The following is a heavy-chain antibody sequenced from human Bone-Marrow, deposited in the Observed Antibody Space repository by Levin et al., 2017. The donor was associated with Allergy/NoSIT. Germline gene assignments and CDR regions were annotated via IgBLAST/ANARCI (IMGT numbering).Heavy chain of an antibody. J-gene: IGHJ3*02. V-gene: IGHV1-69*02. D-gene: IGHD2-15*01. Sequence: KISCKTSGGTFSRFTINWVRQAPGQGLEWVGKIIPILNLTTYAQQFQDRVTITADKSTTTAYMELSSLKSEDTAVYFCAKWVVGASPAAFDIWGQGTVVTVSS. CDR3: AKWVVGASPAAFDI. CDR2: IIPILNLT. CDR1: GGTFSRFT.